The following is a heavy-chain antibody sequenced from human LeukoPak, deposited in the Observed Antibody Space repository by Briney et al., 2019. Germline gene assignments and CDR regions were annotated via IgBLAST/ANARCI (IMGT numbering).Heavy chain of an antibody. CDR2: IFSST. Sequence: GGSLRLSCTVSGFTVSSNSMSWVRQAPGKGLEWVTFIFSSTHYSDSVKGRFTISRDNSKNTLYLQMNSLRAEDTAVYYCARRAGAYSHPYDYWGQGTLVTVSS. CDR1: GFTVSSNS. CDR3: ARRAGAYSHPYDY. J-gene: IGHJ4*02. V-gene: IGHV3-53*01. D-gene: IGHD4/OR15-4a*01.